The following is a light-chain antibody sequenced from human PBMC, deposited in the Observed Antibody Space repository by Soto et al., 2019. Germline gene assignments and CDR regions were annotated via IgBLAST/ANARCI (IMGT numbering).Light chain of an antibody. J-gene: IGKJ4*01. CDR1: QSISNY. Sequence: DIQMTQSPSSLSASVGDRVTITCRASQSISNYLNWYQQKPGKAPKLLIYAASSLQSGVPSRFSGSGSGTGFTLTISSLQPEDFATYYCQQSYSTPQELTFGGGTKVEI. CDR2: AAS. CDR3: QQSYSTPQELT. V-gene: IGKV1-39*01.